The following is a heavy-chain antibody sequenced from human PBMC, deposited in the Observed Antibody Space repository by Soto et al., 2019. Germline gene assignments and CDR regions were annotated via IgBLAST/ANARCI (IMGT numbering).Heavy chain of an antibody. Sequence: GGSLRLSCAASGFTFSSYAMSWVRQAPGKGLEWVGRIKSKTDGGTTDYAAPVKGRFTISRDDSKNTLYLQMNSLKTEDTAVYYCTTGYWRVAVAPFVPYGMDVWGQGTTVTVSS. V-gene: IGHV3-15*01. D-gene: IGHD6-19*01. CDR1: GFTFSSYA. J-gene: IGHJ6*02. CDR2: IKSKTDGGTT. CDR3: TTGYWRVAVAPFVPYGMDV.